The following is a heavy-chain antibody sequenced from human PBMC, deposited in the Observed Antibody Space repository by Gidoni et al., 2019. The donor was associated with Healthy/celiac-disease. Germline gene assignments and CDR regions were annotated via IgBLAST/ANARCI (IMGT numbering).Heavy chain of an antibody. CDR1: GFPFSCYA. D-gene: IGHD2-21*02. J-gene: IGHJ1*01. V-gene: IGHV3-23*01. CDR2: ISGSGGST. Sequence: EVQLLESGGGLVQPGGSLRLSCAASGFPFSCYAMSWVRQAPGKGLEWVSAISGSGGSTYYADSVKGRFTISRDNSKNTLYLQMNSLRAEDTAVYYCAKDRAYCGGDCYPEYFQHWGQGTLVTVAS. CDR3: AKDRAYCGGDCYPEYFQH.